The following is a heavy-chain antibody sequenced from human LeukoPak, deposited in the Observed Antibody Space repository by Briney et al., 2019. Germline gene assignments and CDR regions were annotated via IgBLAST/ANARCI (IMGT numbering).Heavy chain of an antibody. V-gene: IGHV1-2*02. J-gene: IGHJ4*02. Sequence: ASVKVSCKASGYTFTGYYMHWVRQAPGQGLEWMGWINPNSGGTNYAQKFQGRVTMTRDTSTSTAYMELSRLRSDDTAVYFCARSSIRLNYDFLTAPGFGYWGQGTLVTVSS. CDR3: ARSSIRLNYDFLTAPGFGY. D-gene: IGHD3-9*01. CDR2: INPNSGGT. CDR1: GYTFTGYY.